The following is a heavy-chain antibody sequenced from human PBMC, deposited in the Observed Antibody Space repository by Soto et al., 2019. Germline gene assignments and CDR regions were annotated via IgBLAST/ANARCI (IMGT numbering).Heavy chain of an antibody. V-gene: IGHV2-26*01. D-gene: IGHD3-3*01. CDR3: ARIPYDFWSGYPPYYFDY. CDR2: IFSNDEK. J-gene: IGHJ4*02. Sequence: QVTLKESGPVLVKPTETLTLTCTVSGFSLSNVRMGVSWIRQPPGKALEWLAHIFSNDEKSYSTSLKSRLTISKDTSKSQVVLTMTNMDPVDTATYYCARIPYDFWSGYPPYYFDYWGQGTLVTVSS. CDR1: GFSLSNVRMG.